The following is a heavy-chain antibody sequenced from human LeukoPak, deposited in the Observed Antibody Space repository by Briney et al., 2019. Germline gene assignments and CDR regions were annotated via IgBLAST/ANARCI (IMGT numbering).Heavy chain of an antibody. V-gene: IGHV3-23*01. CDR2: ISGSGGST. D-gene: IGHD3-22*01. CDR3: AKGLGYYYDSSGYYHWDY. CDR1: GFTFSSYA. Sequence: GGSLRLSCAASGFTFSSYAMSWVRQAPGKGLEWVSAISGSGGSTYYADSVKGRFTISRDNSKNTLYLQMNSLRAEDTAVYYCAKGLGYYYDSSGYYHWDYWGQGTLVTVSS. J-gene: IGHJ4*02.